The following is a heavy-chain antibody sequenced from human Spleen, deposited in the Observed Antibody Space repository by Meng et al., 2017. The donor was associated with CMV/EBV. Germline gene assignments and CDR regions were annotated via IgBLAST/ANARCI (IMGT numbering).Heavy chain of an antibody. CDR3: AREDGGSYEGWFDP. J-gene: IGHJ5*02. V-gene: IGHV1-69*05. CDR1: GGTFRSHA. D-gene: IGHD3-10*01. Sequence: KASGGTFRSHAISWVRQAPGQGLEWMGGSIPILGTPNYAQKFQGRVTITTDKSTNTAYMELSSLRYEDTAVYYCAREDGGSYEGWFDPWGQGTLVTVSS. CDR2: SIPILGTP.